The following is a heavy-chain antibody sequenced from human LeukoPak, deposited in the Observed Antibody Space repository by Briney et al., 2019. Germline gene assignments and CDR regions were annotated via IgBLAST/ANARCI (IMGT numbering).Heavy chain of an antibody. J-gene: IGHJ4*02. CDR3: VTDDWHLPDLFDY. CDR2: ISEDGSEE. CDR1: GFTFSRYT. V-gene: IGHV3-30-3*01. Sequence: GGSLRLSCAASGFTFSRYTMHWVRQAPGKGLEWLALISEDGSEEYYLDSVKGRFTISRDNSKNTLSLQMDSLRAEDTAVYYCVTDDWHLPDLFDYWGQGTLVIVSS. D-gene: IGHD1-14*01.